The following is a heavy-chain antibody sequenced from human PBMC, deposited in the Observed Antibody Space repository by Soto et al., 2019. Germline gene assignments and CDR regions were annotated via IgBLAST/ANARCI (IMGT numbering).Heavy chain of an antibody. CDR2: IKSKTDGGTT. CDR1: GFTFSNAW. CDR3: TTRYYYGSWSPYYYGMDV. D-gene: IGHD3-10*01. Sequence: GGSLRLSCAASGFTFSNAWMNWVRQAPGKGLEWVGRIKSKTDGGTTDYAAPVKGRFTISRDDSKNTLYLQMNSLKTEDTAVYYCTTRYYYGSWSPYYYGMDVWGHGTTVTVSS. J-gene: IGHJ6*02. V-gene: IGHV3-15*07.